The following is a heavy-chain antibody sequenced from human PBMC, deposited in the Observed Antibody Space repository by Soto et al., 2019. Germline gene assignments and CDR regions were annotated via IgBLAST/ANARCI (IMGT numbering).Heavy chain of an antibody. Sequence: GGSLRLSCAASGFTFSSYWMQWVRQVPGKGLVWVSRINSEGTTTTYADSVKGRFTILRDNAKNTLYLQMNSLRAEDTAVYYCGRAPGGTGIVDYWGQGTLVTVSS. CDR3: GRAPGGTGIVDY. D-gene: IGHD7-27*01. J-gene: IGHJ4*01. CDR2: INSEGTTT. V-gene: IGHV3-74*01. CDR1: GFTFSSYW.